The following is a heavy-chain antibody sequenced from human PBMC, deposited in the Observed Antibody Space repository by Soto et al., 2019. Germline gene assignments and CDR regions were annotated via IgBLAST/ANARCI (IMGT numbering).Heavy chain of an antibody. Sequence: QVQLVQSGAEVKKPGASVKVSCKASGYTFTSYGISWVRQAPGQGLEWMGWISAYNGNTNYAQKLQGRVTMTTDTSTSTAYMELRSLRSDDTAVYYCARDLRRITIFGVVPHPGMDVWGHGTTVTVSS. V-gene: IGHV1-18*04. CDR1: GYTFTSYG. D-gene: IGHD3-3*01. CDR2: ISAYNGNT. CDR3: ARDLRRITIFGVVPHPGMDV. J-gene: IGHJ6*02.